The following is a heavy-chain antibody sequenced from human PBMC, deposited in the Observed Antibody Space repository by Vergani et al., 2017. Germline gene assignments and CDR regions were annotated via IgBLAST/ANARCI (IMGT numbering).Heavy chain of an antibody. J-gene: IGHJ4*02. D-gene: IGHD3-22*01. V-gene: IGHV1-69*06. CDR3: ARSTGPRRYYDSSGYSHPFDY. CDR1: GGTFSSYA. Sequence: QVQLVQSGAEVKKPGSSVKVSCKASGGTFSSYAISWVRQAPGQGLEWMGGIIPIFGTANYAQKFQGRVTITADKSTSTAYMELSSLRSEDTAVYYCARSTGPRRYYDSSGYSHPFDYWGQGTLVTVSS. CDR2: IIPIFGTA.